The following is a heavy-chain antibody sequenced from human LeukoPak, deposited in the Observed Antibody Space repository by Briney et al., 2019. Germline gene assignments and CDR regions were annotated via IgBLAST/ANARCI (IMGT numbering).Heavy chain of an antibody. Sequence: SEPLSLTCGVSGGSFSGYLWSWIRQPPGKGLEWIGEINYNGENTNYNPSLKSRVTISVDTSKNQFSLKLSSVTAADTAVYYCARGRVAANPYYFDYWGQGTPVTVSS. CDR1: GGSFSGYL. V-gene: IGHV4-34*01. CDR3: ARGRVAANPYYFDY. D-gene: IGHD2-15*01. CDR2: INYNGENT. J-gene: IGHJ4*02.